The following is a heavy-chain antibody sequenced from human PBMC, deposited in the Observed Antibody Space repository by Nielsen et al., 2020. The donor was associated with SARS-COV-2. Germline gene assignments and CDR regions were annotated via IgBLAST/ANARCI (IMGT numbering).Heavy chain of an antibody. CDR2: IWYDGSKM. V-gene: IGHV3-33*01. Sequence: GESLKISCAASGFTFSSYAMHWVRQAPGQGLEWVAVIWYDGSKMYYGDSVNGRFTISREKSKNTLYLQMDSVRAEDTAVYYCARGAAIWSGYSLDYWGQGALVTVSS. CDR3: ARGAAIWSGYSLDY. D-gene: IGHD3-3*01. J-gene: IGHJ4*02. CDR1: GFTFSSYA.